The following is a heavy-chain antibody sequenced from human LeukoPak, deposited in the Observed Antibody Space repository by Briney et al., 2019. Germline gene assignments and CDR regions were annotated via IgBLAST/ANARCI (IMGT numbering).Heavy chain of an antibody. CDR1: GFTFGDYA. V-gene: IGHV3-49*04. D-gene: IGHD3-10*01. CDR2: IRSKAYGGTT. Sequence: GGSLRLSCTASGFTFGDYAMSWVRQAPGKGLEWVGVIRSKAYGGTTDYAASVKGRFTISRDDSKSVAYLQMNSLNTDDTALYYCTRYYYGSGSYYKFYSWGQGTLVTVSS. J-gene: IGHJ4*02. CDR3: TRYYYGSGSYYKFYS.